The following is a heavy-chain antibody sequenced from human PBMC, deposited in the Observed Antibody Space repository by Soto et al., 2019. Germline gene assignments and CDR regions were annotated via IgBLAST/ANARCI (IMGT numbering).Heavy chain of an antibody. CDR3: ARYGDGYSKWVFDK. J-gene: IGHJ4*02. CDR2: MYHSGST. CDR1: GHSISSGFYY. V-gene: IGHV4-38-2*01. Sequence: PSETLSLTCAVSGHSISSGFYYWGWIRQPPGKGLEWIGSMYHSGSTYYNPSLKSRVTMSVDTSKNQLSLKLTSLTAADTAVYYCARYGDGYSKWVFDKWGQGTQVTVSS. D-gene: IGHD2-15*01.